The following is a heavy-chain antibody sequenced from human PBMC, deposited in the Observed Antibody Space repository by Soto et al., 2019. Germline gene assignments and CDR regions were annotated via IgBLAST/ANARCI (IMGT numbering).Heavy chain of an antibody. V-gene: IGHV3-23*01. D-gene: IGHD2-15*01. CDR2: ISGSGGST. J-gene: IGHJ4*02. CDR1: GFTFSSYA. CDR3: ANLSGGRRLYYFDY. Sequence: EVQLLESGGGLVQPGGSLRLSCAASGFTFSSYAMSWVRQAPGKGLGWVSAISGSGGSTYYADSVKGRFTISRDNSKNTLYLQMNSLRAEDTAVYYCANLSGGRRLYYFDYWGQGTLVTVSS.